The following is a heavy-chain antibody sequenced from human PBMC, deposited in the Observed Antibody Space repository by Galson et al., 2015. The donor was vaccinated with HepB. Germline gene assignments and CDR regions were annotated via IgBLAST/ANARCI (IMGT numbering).Heavy chain of an antibody. Sequence: QSGAEVKKPGESLKVSCKASGYTFTGYYMHWVRQAPGQGLEWMGWINPNSGGTNYAQKFQGRVTMTEDTSTDTAYMELSSLRSEDTAVYYCATNAGAAAGYYYYYYGMDVWGQGTTVTVSS. J-gene: IGHJ6*02. CDR2: INPNSGGT. D-gene: IGHD6-13*01. CDR1: GYTFTGYY. CDR3: ATNAGAAAGYYYYYYGMDV. V-gene: IGHV1-2*02.